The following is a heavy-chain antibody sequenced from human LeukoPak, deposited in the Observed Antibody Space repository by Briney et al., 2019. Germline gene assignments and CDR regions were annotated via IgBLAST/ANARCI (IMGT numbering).Heavy chain of an antibody. D-gene: IGHD3-9*01. CDR1: GFTFTNYA. J-gene: IGHJ6*02. CDR2: ITSTGDSI. Sequence: GGSLRLSCAASGFTFTNYAMRWVRQAPGKGLEWVSTITSTGDSIYYADSVKGRFTISRDNSKNTLYVQMNSLRAEDRAVYYCAKVLRYFRDVWGQGTTVSDCS. V-gene: IGHV3-23*01. CDR3: AKVLRYFRDV.